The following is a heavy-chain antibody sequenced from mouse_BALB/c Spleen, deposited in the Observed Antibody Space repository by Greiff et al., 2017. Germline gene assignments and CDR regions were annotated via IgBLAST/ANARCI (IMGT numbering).Heavy chain of an antibody. J-gene: IGHJ2*01. CDR3: ARGGVGPDY. Sequence: EVKLVESGGDLVKPGGSPKLSCAASGFTFSSYGMSWVRQTPDKRLEWVATISSGGSYTYYPDSVKGRFTISRDNAKNTLYLQMSSLKSEDTAMYYCARGGVGPDYWGQGTTLTVSS. V-gene: IGHV5-6*01. CDR1: GFTFSSYG. CDR2: ISSGGSYT.